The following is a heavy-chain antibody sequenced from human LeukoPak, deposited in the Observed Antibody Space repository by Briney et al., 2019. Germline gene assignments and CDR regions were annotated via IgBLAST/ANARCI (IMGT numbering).Heavy chain of an antibody. V-gene: IGHV1-46*01. Sequence: ASVKVSCKASGYTFTSYYMHWVRQAPGQGLEWMGIINPSGGSTSYAQKFQGRVTMTRDMSTSTVYMELSSLRPEDTAVYYCARDREFVTMVRGDPENWFDPWGQGTLVTVSS. CDR1: GYTFTSYY. CDR2: INPSGGST. CDR3: ARDREFVTMVRGDPENWFDP. D-gene: IGHD3-10*01. J-gene: IGHJ5*02.